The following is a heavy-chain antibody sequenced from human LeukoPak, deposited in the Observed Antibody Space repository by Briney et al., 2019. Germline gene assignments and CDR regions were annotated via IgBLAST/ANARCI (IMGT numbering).Heavy chain of an antibody. D-gene: IGHD4-17*01. V-gene: IGHV3-66*01. J-gene: IGHJ4*02. CDR1: GFTVNNNY. Sequence: GGSLRLSCAASGFTVNNNYMAWVRQAPGKGLEWVSLIYSDGRTSYADSVKGRFTISRDNSKNTLYLQMNSLRDEDTAVYYCAGRPRGDYPYFDYWGQGTLVTVSS. CDR2: IYSDGRT. CDR3: AGRPRGDYPYFDY.